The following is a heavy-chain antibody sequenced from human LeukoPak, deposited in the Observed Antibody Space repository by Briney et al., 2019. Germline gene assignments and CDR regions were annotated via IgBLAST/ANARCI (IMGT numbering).Heavy chain of an antibody. CDR1: GFTLSGLW. J-gene: IGHJ3*02. CDR2: INSDGSNT. Sequence: PGGSLRLSCAASGFTLSGLWMHWVRQAPGKGLVWVSHINSDGSNTNYADSVKGRFTISRDNAKNTLYLHMISLRAEDTALYYCARGVSNAFDIWGQGTMVTVSS. V-gene: IGHV3-74*01. CDR3: ARGVSNAFDI.